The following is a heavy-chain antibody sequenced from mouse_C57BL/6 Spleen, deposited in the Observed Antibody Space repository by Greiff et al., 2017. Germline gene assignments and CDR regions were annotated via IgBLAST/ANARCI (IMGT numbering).Heavy chain of an antibody. V-gene: IGHV1-9*01. Sequence: QVQLQQSGAELVKPGASVKLSCKASGYTFTSYWIDWVKQRPGQGLEWIGEIFPGSGSTNYNEKFKGKATLTAETSSSTAYMQLSSLTSEDSAIYYCAREDGSPLYYAMGYWGQGTSVTVSS. CDR3: AREDGSPLYYAMGY. J-gene: IGHJ4*01. CDR2: IFPGSGST. CDR1: GYTFTSYW. D-gene: IGHD1-1*01.